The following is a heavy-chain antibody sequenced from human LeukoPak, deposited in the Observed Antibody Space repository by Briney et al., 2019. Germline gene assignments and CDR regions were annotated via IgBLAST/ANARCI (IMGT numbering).Heavy chain of an antibody. CDR3: ARVRVDGSGSYYVPWFDP. CDR1: GYSFTTYG. J-gene: IGHJ5*02. V-gene: IGHV1-46*01. CDR2: INPSGGST. D-gene: IGHD3-10*01. Sequence: ASVKVSCKASGYSFTTYGISWVRQAPGQGLEWMGIINPSGGSTSYAQKFQGRVTMTRDTSTSTVYMELSSLRSEDTAVYYCARVRVDGSGSYYVPWFDPWGQGTLVTVSS.